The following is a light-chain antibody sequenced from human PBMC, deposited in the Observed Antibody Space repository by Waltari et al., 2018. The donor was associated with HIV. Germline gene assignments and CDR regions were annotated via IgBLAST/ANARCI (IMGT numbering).Light chain of an antibody. CDR1: SSNIGAGFD. CDR3: QSFDRSLSAWV. V-gene: IGLV1-40*01. Sequence: QSVLTQPPSVSGAPGQRVTISCTGSSSNIGAGFDVHWYQQLPGTAPKLLIYGNTNRPSGVPYRFSGSKSDTSASLAITGLQAEDEADYYCQSFDRSLSAWVFGGGTKLTVL. CDR2: GNT. J-gene: IGLJ2*01.